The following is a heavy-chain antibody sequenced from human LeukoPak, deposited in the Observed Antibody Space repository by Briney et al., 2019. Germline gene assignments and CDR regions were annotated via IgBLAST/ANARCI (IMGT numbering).Heavy chain of an antibody. Sequence: GGSLRLSCAASGFTFSSYEMNWVRQAPGKGLEWVSYISSSGSTIYYADSVKGRFTVSRDNAKNSLYLQMNSLRAEDTAVYYCATPVSGSYYYYGMDVWGKGTTVTVSS. CDR2: ISSSGSTI. D-gene: IGHD2-15*01. J-gene: IGHJ6*04. V-gene: IGHV3-48*03. CDR1: GFTFSSYE. CDR3: ATPVSGSYYYYGMDV.